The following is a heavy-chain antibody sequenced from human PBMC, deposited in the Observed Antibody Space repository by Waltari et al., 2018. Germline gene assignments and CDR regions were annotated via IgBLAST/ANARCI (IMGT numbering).Heavy chain of an antibody. J-gene: IGHJ4*02. V-gene: IGHV3-30*19. CDR3: AREDYNFYYFDL. CDR2: ISYDGSNK. CDR1: G. D-gene: IGHD3-3*01. Sequence: GVEGVREVPGKGLEWVAHISYDGSNKNYLDSVKGRFTISRDNSKDTLFLQMNSLRPEDTAVYFCAREDYNFYYFDLWGQGTLVTVSS.